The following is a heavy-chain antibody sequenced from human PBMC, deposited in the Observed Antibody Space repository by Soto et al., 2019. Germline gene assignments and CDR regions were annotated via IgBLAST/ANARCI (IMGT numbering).Heavy chain of an antibody. CDR2: IYHSGST. J-gene: IGHJ6*02. V-gene: IGHV4-4*02. CDR3: ARVPLCGGDCYGDYYYYGMDV. D-gene: IGHD2-21*02. CDR1: GGSISSSNW. Sequence: LSLTCAVSGGSISSSNWWIWVRQPPGKGLEWIGEIYHSGSTNYNPSLKSRVTISVDKSKNQFSLKLSSVTAADTAVYYCARVPLCGGDCYGDYYYYGMDVWGQGTTVTVSS.